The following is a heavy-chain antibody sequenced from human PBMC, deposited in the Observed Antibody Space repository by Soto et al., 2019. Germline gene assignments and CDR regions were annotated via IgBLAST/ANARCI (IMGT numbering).Heavy chain of an antibody. Sequence: PGESLKISCKGSGYSFTSYWISWVRQMPGKGLEWMGRIDPSDSYTNYSPSFQGHVTISADKSISTAYLQWSSLKASDTAMYYCAGGITMIVVDGLGPAYYYGMDVWGQGTTVTVSS. D-gene: IGHD3-22*01. CDR3: AGGITMIVVDGLGPAYYYGMDV. CDR2: IDPSDSYT. V-gene: IGHV5-10-1*01. CDR1: GYSFTSYW. J-gene: IGHJ6*02.